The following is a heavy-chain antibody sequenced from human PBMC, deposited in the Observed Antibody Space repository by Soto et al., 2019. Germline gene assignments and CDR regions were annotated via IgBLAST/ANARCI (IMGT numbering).Heavy chain of an antibody. D-gene: IGHD6-13*01. CDR3: ARVDSSSWVYYGMDV. Sequence: SETLSLTCTVSGGSISSYYWSWIRQPPGKGLEWIGYIYYSGSTNYNPSLKSRVTISVDTSKNQFSLKLSSVTAADTAVYYCARVDSSSWVYYGMDVWGHGTTVTVSS. CDR2: IYYSGST. J-gene: IGHJ6*02. CDR1: GGSISSYY. V-gene: IGHV4-59*01.